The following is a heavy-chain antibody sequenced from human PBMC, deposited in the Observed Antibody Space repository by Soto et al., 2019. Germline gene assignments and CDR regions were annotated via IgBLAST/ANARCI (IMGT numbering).Heavy chain of an antibody. D-gene: IGHD7-27*01. CDR1: GGSISSTNW. CDR3: PGGGLTWGDY. CDR2: IYHSGRT. J-gene: IGHJ4*02. V-gene: IGHV4-4*02. Sequence: QVQLQESGPGLVKPSGTLSLTCVVSGGSISSTNWWSWVRQPPGQGLGWSGEIYHSGRTNYNPSLNSRVTMTANKSDYQLTLKLSSETAADTAVYYCPGGGLTWGDYWGQGTMVPVSS.